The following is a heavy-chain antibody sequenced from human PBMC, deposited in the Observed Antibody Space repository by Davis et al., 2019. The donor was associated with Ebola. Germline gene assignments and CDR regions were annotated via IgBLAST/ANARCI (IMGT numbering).Heavy chain of an antibody. D-gene: IGHD6-6*01. Sequence: AASVKVSCKASGYTFTSYDINWVRQATGQGLEWMGWMNPNSGNTGYAQKFQGRVTMTRNTSISTAYMELSSLRSEDTAVYYCARQYSSSSSTDYWGQGTLVTVSS. V-gene: IGHV1-8*01. CDR3: ARQYSSSSSTDY. J-gene: IGHJ4*02. CDR1: GYTFTSYD. CDR2: MNPNSGNT.